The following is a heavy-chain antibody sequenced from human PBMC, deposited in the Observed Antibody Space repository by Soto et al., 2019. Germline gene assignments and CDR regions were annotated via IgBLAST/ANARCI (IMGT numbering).Heavy chain of an antibody. CDR2: IITETDGGTT. V-gene: IGHV3-15*01. CDR1: GGLLSNAW. D-gene: IGHD3-16*02. Sequence: GGSLSSSFAPSGGLLSNAWMTWFRRAPGKGLEWVARIITETDGGTTDYAAPVRGRFTISRDDSKNTLYLQMSSLKTEDTAVYYCTTYDFIWGSDRYRWPYWGQGTLVTVSS. J-gene: IGHJ4*02. CDR3: TTYDFIWGSDRYRWPY.